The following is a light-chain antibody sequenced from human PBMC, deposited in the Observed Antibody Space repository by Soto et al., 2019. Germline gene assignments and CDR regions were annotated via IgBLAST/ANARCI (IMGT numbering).Light chain of an antibody. CDR2: EVS. V-gene: IGLV2-23*02. CDR3: CSYAGSSTFYV. CDR1: SSDVGSYNL. Sequence: SALTQPDSVSGSPGQSITISCTGTSSDVGSYNLVSWYQQHPGKAPKLMIYEVSKRPSGVSNRFSGSKSGNTASLTISGLQAEDEADYYCCSYAGSSTFYVFGTGTKLTVL. J-gene: IGLJ1*01.